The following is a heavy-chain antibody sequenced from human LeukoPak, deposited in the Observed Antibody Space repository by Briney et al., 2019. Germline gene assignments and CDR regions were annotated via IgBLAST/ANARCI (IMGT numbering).Heavy chain of an antibody. CDR3: ARGGAYISAVAGTLDY. V-gene: IGHV3-21*01. CDR1: GFTFSSYS. J-gene: IGHJ4*02. Sequence: PGGSLRLSSAASGFTFSSYSMNWGRQAPGKGLEWVSSISSSSSYIYYADSVKGRFTISRDNAKNSLYLQMNRLRAEDTAVYYCARGGAYISAVAGTLDYWGQGTLVTVSS. D-gene: IGHD6-19*01. CDR2: ISSSSSYI.